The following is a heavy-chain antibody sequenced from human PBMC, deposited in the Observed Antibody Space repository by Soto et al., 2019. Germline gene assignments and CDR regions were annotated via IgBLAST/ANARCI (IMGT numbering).Heavy chain of an antibody. Sequence: SETLSLTCDVSSYSGATGHYWGWIRQPPGEGLEWLGCFHRGGSTYYRPSLKSRLAISVDMSKNQVSLSLASVTAADTAIYYCTNSRGLSRADSWGRGILVTVSS. CDR3: TNSRGLSRADS. CDR2: FHRGGST. D-gene: IGHD3-10*01. CDR1: SYSGATGHY. V-gene: IGHV4-38-2*01. J-gene: IGHJ5*01.